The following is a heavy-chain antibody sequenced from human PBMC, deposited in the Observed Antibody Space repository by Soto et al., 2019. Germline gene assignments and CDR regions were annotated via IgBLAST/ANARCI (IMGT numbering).Heavy chain of an antibody. CDR2: IYYSGTT. CDR3: VSHWSTSGNNFFDL. Sequence: PSETLSLTCTVSGGSIRSTTYYWAWIRQSPGKGLEWIGSIYYSGTTYYHPSLKSRFTMSVDTPKNQVSLKLSSVTAADTAVYSCVSHWSTSGNNFFDLWVHGTQV. D-gene: IGHD5-12*01. V-gene: IGHV4-39*01. J-gene: IGHJ5*02. CDR1: GGSIRSTTYY.